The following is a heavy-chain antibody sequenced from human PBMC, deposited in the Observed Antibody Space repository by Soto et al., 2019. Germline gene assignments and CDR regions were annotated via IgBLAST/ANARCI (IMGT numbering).Heavy chain of an antibody. V-gene: IGHV1-24*01. D-gene: IGHD1-1*01. CDR1: GYTLTELS. CDR3: ATSDRYNGNETIYYYYYYGMDV. CDR2: FDPEDGET. Sequence: ASVKVSCKVSGYTLTELSMHWVRQAPGKGLEWMGGFDPEDGETIYAQKFQGRVTMTEDTSTDTAYMELSSLRSEDTAVYYCATSDRYNGNETIYYYYYYGMDVWGQGTTVTVSS. J-gene: IGHJ6*02.